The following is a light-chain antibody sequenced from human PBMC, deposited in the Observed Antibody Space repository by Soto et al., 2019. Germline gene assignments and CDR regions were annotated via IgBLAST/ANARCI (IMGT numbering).Light chain of an antibody. CDR3: TSYTNKNTLV. V-gene: IGLV2-14*01. J-gene: IGLJ2*01. Sequence: QSALTQPASVSGSPGQSITISCTGTSSDVGGYNFVSWYQHHPGKVPKVMIYEVSNRPSEVSSRFSGSKFGNTASLTISGLQAEDEADYYCTSYTNKNTLVFGGGTQLTVL. CDR1: SSDVGGYNF. CDR2: EVS.